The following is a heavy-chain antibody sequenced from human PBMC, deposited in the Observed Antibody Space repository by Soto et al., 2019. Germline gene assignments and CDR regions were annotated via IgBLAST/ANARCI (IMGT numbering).Heavy chain of an antibody. Sequence: SETLSLTCTVSGGSISSYYWSWIRQPPGKGLEWIGYIYYSGSTNYNPSLKSRVTISVDTSKNQFSLKLSSVTAADTAVYYCARARTIFGVVGIDYWGQGTLVTVSS. D-gene: IGHD3-3*01. CDR2: IYYSGST. CDR1: GGSISSYY. J-gene: IGHJ4*02. CDR3: ARARTIFGVVGIDY. V-gene: IGHV4-59*08.